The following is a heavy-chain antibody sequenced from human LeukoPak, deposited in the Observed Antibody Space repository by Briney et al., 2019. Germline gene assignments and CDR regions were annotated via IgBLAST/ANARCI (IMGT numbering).Heavy chain of an antibody. V-gene: IGHV1-18*01. J-gene: IGHJ4*02. Sequence: ASVKVSCKASGFTSTSYGIHWVRQAPGQGLEWRGWISAYNGNTNYAQKLQGRVTMTTDTSTSTAYMELRSLRSDDTAVYYCARSMTTVTSGDYWGQGTLVTVSS. CDR1: GFTSTSYG. CDR2: ISAYNGNT. CDR3: ARSMTTVTSGDY. D-gene: IGHD4-17*01.